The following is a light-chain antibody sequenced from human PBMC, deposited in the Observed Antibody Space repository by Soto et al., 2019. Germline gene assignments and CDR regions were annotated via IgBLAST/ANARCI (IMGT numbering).Light chain of an antibody. CDR1: QTVRSN. CDR3: QQYNDWPRT. Sequence: ELVITQSPATLSVSPGDRATLSCRASQTVRSNLAWYQQKPGQAPRVLIYGASTRATGIPDRFSGSGSGTDCTLTISSLQSEDFEVYYCQQYNDWPRTFGQGTKVDIK. V-gene: IGKV3-15*01. J-gene: IGKJ1*01. CDR2: GAS.